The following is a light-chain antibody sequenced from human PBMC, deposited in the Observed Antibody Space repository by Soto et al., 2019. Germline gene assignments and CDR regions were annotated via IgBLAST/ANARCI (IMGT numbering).Light chain of an antibody. CDR3: QQANSFPIT. J-gene: IGKJ5*01. CDR2: AAS. Sequence: DIQMTQSTSSVSASVGDRVTITWRASQGISRFLVWYQQKPGKAPKLLTYAASRLQSGVPSRFSGSGSGTDFTLTISSLQPEDFATYYCQQANSFPITFGQGTRLEVK. CDR1: QGISRF. V-gene: IGKV1-12*01.